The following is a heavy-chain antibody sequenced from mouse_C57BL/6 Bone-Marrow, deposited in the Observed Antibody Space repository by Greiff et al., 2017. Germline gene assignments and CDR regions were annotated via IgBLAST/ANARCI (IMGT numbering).Heavy chain of an antibody. D-gene: IGHD2-3*01. CDR3: AMGKPYDCYTYAMDY. CDR2: IRSSIGST. V-gene: IGHV15-2*01. J-gene: IGHJ4*01. CDR1: DSEVFPFAY. Sequence: VQLQQPGSELRSPGSSVKLSCKASDSEVFPFAYLCWVRQPPGHGFEWIGGIRSSIGSTIYGEKIEDKATLDADTLSNTAYLELNSLTSEDSAIYYCAMGKPYDCYTYAMDYWGQGTSVTVSS.